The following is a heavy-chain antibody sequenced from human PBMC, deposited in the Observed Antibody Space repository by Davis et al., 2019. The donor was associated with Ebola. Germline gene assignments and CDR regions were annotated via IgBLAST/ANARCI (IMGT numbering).Heavy chain of an antibody. J-gene: IGHJ6*04. CDR1: RNTFTTYY. Sequence: ASVKVSCKASRNTFTTYYMHWVRQAPGQGLEWMGIINPSGGSTTYAQKFQGRVTMTRDTSTSTVYMELSSLRSEDTAVYYCAREDIVVVVAATPHYYYGMDVWGKGTTVTVPS. CDR3: AREDIVVVVAATPHYYYGMDV. V-gene: IGHV1-46*01. D-gene: IGHD2-15*01. CDR2: INPSGGST.